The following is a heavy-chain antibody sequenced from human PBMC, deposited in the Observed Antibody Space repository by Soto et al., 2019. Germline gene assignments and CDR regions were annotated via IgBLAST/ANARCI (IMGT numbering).Heavy chain of an antibody. CDR2: IRSKANSYAT. CDR3: TVRFCSGGTCYADY. D-gene: IGHD2-15*01. Sequence: GSLRLSCAASGFTFSDSAIHWVRQASGKGLEWVGRIRSKANSYATAYAASVKGRLTISRDDSRNTAYLQMNSLQIEDTAVYYCTVRFCSGGTCYADYWGHGTLVTVSS. V-gene: IGHV3-73*01. J-gene: IGHJ4*01. CDR1: GFTFSDSA.